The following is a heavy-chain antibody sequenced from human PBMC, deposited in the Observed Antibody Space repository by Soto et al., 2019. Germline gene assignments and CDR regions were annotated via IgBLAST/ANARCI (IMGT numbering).Heavy chain of an antibody. CDR2: ISSGGTGT. Sequence: GGSLRLSCTASGFTFTTYAMSWVRQAPGKGLEWVSTISSGGTGTYYGDSVKGRFSVSRDNSKNTLFLQVSSLRVDDTGVYYCAKGRSTWSSFDYWGQGILVTVSS. D-gene: IGHD6-13*01. J-gene: IGHJ4*02. CDR3: AKGRSTWSSFDY. V-gene: IGHV3-23*05. CDR1: GFTFTTYA.